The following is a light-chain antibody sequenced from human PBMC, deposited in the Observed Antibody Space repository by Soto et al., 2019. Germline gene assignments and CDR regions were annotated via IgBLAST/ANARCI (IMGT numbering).Light chain of an antibody. V-gene: IGKV3-15*01. Sequence: EIVMTQSPATLSVSPGERVTLSCRASQGVSTNLAWYQQKPGQAPRLLIYGASTGATGIPARFSGSGSGTEFTLTISSLQSEDFAVYFCQQYDSSPRTFGQGTKVDIK. CDR3: QQYDSSPRT. CDR1: QGVSTN. J-gene: IGKJ1*01. CDR2: GAS.